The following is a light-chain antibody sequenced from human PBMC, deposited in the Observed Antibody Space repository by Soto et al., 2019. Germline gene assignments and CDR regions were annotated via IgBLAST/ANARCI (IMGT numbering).Light chain of an antibody. CDR2: EVI. CDR3: SSYAGSNTPYV. CDR1: SSDVGGYNY. Sequence: QSALTQPTSASGSPGQSVTISCTGTSSDVGGYNYVSWYQQHPGKAPKLLIYEVIKRPSGVPDRFSASRSGNTASLTVSGLQAEDEADYYCSSYAGSNTPYVFGTGTKVTVL. V-gene: IGLV2-8*01. J-gene: IGLJ1*01.